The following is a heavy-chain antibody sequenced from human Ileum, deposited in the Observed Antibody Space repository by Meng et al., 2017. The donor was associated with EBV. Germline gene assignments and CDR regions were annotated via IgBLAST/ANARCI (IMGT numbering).Heavy chain of an antibody. CDR2: INTDGSIT. J-gene: IGHJ5*02. Sequence: DVQWGASGGGLVQPGGSLRLSCAASGFTFSTYWMHWVRQAPGKGLVWVSRINTDGSITTYADSVKGRFTIFRDNAKNTVYLQMNSLGDEDTAAYYCARVKTGLYNWFDPWGQGTLVTVSS. CDR3: ARVKTGLYNWFDP. V-gene: IGHV3-74*01. CDR1: GFTFSTYW. D-gene: IGHD3/OR15-3a*01.